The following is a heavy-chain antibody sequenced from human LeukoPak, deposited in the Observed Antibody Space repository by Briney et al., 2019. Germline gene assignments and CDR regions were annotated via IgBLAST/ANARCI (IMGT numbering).Heavy chain of an antibody. Sequence: PSETLSLTCAVYGGSFSGYYWSWIRQPPGKGLEWIGEINHSGDTNYNPSLTSRVTISVDTSRSQFSLNLTSVIDADTAVYYCAKGPHRYSSTWFYSRASFYFDYWGQGALVTVSS. V-gene: IGHV4-34*01. CDR2: INHSGDT. D-gene: IGHD2-2*01. CDR3: AKGPHRYSSTWFYSRASFYFDY. CDR1: GGSFSGYY. J-gene: IGHJ4*02.